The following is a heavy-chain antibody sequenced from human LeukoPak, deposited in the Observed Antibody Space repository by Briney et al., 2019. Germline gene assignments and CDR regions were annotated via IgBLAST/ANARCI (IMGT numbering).Heavy chain of an antibody. Sequence: SVKVSRKASGGTFSSYTISWVRQAPGQGLEWMGRIIPILGIANYAQKFQGRVTITADKSTSTAYMELSSLRSEDTAVYYCARAYFVAVAGTGYYYYGMDVWGQGTTVTVSS. CDR1: GGTFSSYT. CDR2: IIPILGIA. V-gene: IGHV1-69*02. CDR3: ARAYFVAVAGTGYYYYGMDV. J-gene: IGHJ6*02. D-gene: IGHD6-19*01.